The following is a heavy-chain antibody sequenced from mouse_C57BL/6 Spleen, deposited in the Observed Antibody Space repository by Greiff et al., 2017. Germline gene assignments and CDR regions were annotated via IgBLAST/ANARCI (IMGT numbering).Heavy chain of an antibody. Sequence: EVQLQQSGPELVKPGASVKISCKASGYSFTGYYMNWVKQSPEKSLEWIGEINPSTGGTTYNQKFKAKATLTVDKSSSTAYMQLKSLTSEDSAVYYCAVVVTPYYFDYWGQGTTLTVSS. D-gene: IGHD2-2*01. CDR2: INPSTGGT. CDR1: GYSFTGYY. J-gene: IGHJ2*01. CDR3: AVVVTPYYFDY. V-gene: IGHV1-42*01.